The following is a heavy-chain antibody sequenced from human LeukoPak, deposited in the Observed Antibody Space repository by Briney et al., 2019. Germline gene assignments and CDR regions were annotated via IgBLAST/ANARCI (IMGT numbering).Heavy chain of an antibody. CDR3: AREGFKVVGALQQLADY. Sequence: PSETLSLTCTVSGGSISSGSYYWSWIRQPAGKGLEWIGRIYTSGNTNYNPSLKSRVTISVDTSKNQFSLKLSSVTAADTAVYYCAREGFKVVGALQQLADYWGQGTLVTVSS. CDR1: GGSISSGSYY. V-gene: IGHV4-61*02. CDR2: IYTSGNT. D-gene: IGHD2-15*01. J-gene: IGHJ4*02.